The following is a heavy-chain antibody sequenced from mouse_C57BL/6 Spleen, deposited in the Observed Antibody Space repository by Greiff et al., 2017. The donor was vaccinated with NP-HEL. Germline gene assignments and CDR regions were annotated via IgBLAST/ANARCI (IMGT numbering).Heavy chain of an antibody. CDR3: APSTLYYAMDY. CDR2: FYPNSGGT. CDR1: GYTFTSYW. V-gene: IGHV1-72*01. J-gene: IGHJ4*01. Sequence: VQLVESGAELVKPGASVKLSCKASGYTFTSYWMHWVKQRPGRGLEWIGWFYPNSGGTKYNEKFKSKATLTADKPSSTAYMQLSRLTSEDSAVYYCAPSTLYYAMDYWGQGTSVTVSS. D-gene: IGHD2-1*01.